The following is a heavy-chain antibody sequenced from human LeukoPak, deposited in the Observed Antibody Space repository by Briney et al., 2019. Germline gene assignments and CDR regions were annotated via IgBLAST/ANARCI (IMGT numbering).Heavy chain of an antibody. J-gene: IGHJ3*02. CDR3: ARDYGDYSAFDI. CDR1: GFTSSSSW. D-gene: IGHD4-17*01. CDR2: INSDVSST. V-gene: IGHV3-74*01. Sequence: GGSLRLSCAAPGFTSSSSWMYSGRHALGEGLGWVSRINSDVSSTSYADSVKGRSTNSSDSAKNTLYLQMNSLRAEDTAVYYCARDYGDYSAFDIWGQGTMVTVS.